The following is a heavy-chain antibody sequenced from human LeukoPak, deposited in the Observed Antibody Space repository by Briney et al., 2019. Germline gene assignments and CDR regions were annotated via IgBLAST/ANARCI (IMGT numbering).Heavy chain of an antibody. CDR1: GFTFSSNY. CDR3: ARGGARQQLVENYFDH. CDR2: LYRGGST. D-gene: IGHD6-13*01. Sequence: GGSLRLSCAASGFTFSSNYMDWVRPAPGEGLEWGSVLYRGGSTYYADSVKGRFTISRDTSNNTVYLQMHSLRAEDTAVYYCARGGARQQLVENYFDHWGQGTLVTVSS. V-gene: IGHV3-53*01. J-gene: IGHJ4*02.